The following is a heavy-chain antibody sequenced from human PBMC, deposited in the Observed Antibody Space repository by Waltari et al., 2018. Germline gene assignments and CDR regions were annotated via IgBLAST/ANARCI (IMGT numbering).Heavy chain of an antibody. J-gene: IGHJ4*02. CDR1: GIPVSSKY. CDR3: ATDRSWSLDY. Sequence: EQRVPSGGGFFQPGGSLRPSCAAPGIPVSSKYMSWVRQAPGKGLEWVSLTYTGSNTYYAESVKGRFTISRDTSKNTLHLQMNGLRAEDTAVYYCATDRSWSLDYWGQGTLVTVFS. V-gene: IGHV3-53*01. D-gene: IGHD6-13*01. CDR2: TYTGSNT.